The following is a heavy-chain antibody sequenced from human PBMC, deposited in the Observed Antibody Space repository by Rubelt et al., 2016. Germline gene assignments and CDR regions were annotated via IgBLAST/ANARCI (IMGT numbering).Heavy chain of an antibody. Sequence: GLEWVSTISESGGGTYYADSVKGRFTISRDNSKNTLYLRMNSLRAEDTAVYYCAKQGGHSSSFHSDHWGQGTLITVSS. D-gene: IGHD3-22*01. V-gene: IGHV3-23*01. J-gene: IGHJ5*02. CDR3: AKQGGHSSSFHSDH. CDR2: ISESGGGT.